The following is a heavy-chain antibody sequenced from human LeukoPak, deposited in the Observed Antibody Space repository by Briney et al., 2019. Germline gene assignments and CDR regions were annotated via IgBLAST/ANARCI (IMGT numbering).Heavy chain of an antibody. J-gene: IGHJ3*02. Sequence: GGSLRLSCAASGFTFSDYYMSWIRQAPGKGLEWVSYISSSGSTIHYADSVKGRFTISRDNARNSLYLQMNSLRAEDTAVYYCAKSSGWDLDAFDIWGQGTMVTVSS. D-gene: IGHD6-19*01. CDR3: AKSSGWDLDAFDI. CDR2: ISSSGSTI. V-gene: IGHV3-11*01. CDR1: GFTFSDYY.